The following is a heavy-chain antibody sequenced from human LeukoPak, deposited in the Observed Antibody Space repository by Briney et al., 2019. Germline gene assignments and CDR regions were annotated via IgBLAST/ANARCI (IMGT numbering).Heavy chain of an antibody. Sequence: SETLSLTCAVYGGSFSGYYWSWIRQPPGKGLEWIGEINHSGSTNYNPSLKSRVTISVDTSKNQFSLKLSSVTAADTAVYYCARHVGARTYYYGSGSHKIPFDYWGQGTLVTVSS. J-gene: IGHJ4*02. V-gene: IGHV4-34*01. CDR1: GGSFSGYY. CDR2: INHSGST. CDR3: ARHVGARTYYYGSGSHKIPFDY. D-gene: IGHD3-10*01.